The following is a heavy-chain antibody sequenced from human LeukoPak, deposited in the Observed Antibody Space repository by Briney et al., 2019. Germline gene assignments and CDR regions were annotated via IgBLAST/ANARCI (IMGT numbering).Heavy chain of an antibody. V-gene: IGHV3-7*01. Sequence: TGGSLRLSCAASGFTFSIYWMSWVRQAPGKGLEWVANIKQDGSEKYYVDSVKGRFTISRDNAKNSLYLQMSSLRAEDTAVYYCARDWDDSSGYYFARVDAFDIWGQGTMVTVSS. J-gene: IGHJ3*02. CDR1: GFTFSIYW. CDR2: IKQDGSEK. CDR3: ARDWDDSSGYYFARVDAFDI. D-gene: IGHD3-22*01.